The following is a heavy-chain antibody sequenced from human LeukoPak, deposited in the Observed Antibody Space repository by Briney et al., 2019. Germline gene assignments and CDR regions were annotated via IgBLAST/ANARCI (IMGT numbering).Heavy chain of an antibody. D-gene: IGHD6-13*01. CDR1: GGSFSGYY. CDR3: ARVVEDSSSWYGGWFDP. J-gene: IGHJ5*02. CDR2: INHSGST. V-gene: IGHV4-34*01. Sequence: SETLSLTCAVYGGSFSGYYWSRIRQPPGKGLEWIGEINHSGSTNYNPSLKSRVTISVDTSKNQFSLKLSSVTAADTAVYYCARVVEDSSSWYGGWFDPWGQGTLVTVSS.